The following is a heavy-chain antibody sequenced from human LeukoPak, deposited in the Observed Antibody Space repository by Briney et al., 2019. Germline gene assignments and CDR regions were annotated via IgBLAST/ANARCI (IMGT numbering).Heavy chain of an antibody. V-gene: IGHV3-21*01. J-gene: IGHJ4*02. CDR1: GFTFSSYS. CDR3: ARGGPDGQPNADY. D-gene: IGHD1-14*01. Sequence: PGGSLRLSCAASGFTFSSYSMNWVRQAPGKGLEWVSSISSSSYIYYADSVKGRFTISRDNAKNSLYLQMNSLRAEDTAVYYCARGGPDGQPNADYWGQGTLVTVSS. CDR2: ISSSSYI.